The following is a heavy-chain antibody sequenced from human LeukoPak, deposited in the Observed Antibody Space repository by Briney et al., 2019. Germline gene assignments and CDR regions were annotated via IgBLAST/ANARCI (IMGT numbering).Heavy chain of an antibody. CDR3: ARSPVVVVAAKDWFDP. Sequence: ASVKVSCKASGYTFTGYYMHWVRQAPGQGLEWMGGIIPIFGTANYAQKFQGRVTITADESTSTAYMELSSLRSEDTAVYYCARSPVVVVAAKDWFDPWGQGTLVTVSS. CDR1: GYTFTGYY. D-gene: IGHD2-15*01. J-gene: IGHJ5*02. CDR2: IIPIFGTA. V-gene: IGHV1-69*13.